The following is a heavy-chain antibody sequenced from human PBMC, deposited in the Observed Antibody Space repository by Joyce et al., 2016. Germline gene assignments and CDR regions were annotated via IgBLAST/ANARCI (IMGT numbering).Heavy chain of an antibody. CDR1: GGSISSGGYY. CDR2: SYDSGST. D-gene: IGHD3-22*01. CDR3: ARAGDYYDSTPLDY. J-gene: IGHJ4*02. Sequence: QVQLQESGPGLVKPSQTLSLTCTVSGGSISSGGYYWTWIRQHPGKGLEWIGYSYDSGSTYYNPSLKSRVTISVDTSKNQFSRNLSSVTAADTAVYYCARAGDYYDSTPLDYWGQGTLVTVSS. V-gene: IGHV4-31*03.